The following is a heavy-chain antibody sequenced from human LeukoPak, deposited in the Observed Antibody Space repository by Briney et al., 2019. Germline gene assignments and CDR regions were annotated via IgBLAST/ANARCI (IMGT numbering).Heavy chain of an antibody. CDR1: GGSFSGYY. J-gene: IGHJ6*03. Sequence: PSETLSLTCAVSGGSFSGYYWSWIRQSPGKGLEWIGEINYTGTTNSNPSLGSRLTMSIDSSKNQFSLKLTSVTAADTGVYYCARGDSNSLEYLYYMDVWGKGTTVTVSS. D-gene: IGHD4-11*01. CDR3: ARGDSNSLEYLYYMDV. V-gene: IGHV4-34*01. CDR2: INYTGTT.